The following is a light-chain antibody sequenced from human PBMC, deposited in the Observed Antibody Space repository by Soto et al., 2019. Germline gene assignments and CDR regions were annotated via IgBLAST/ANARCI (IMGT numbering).Light chain of an antibody. CDR1: QSISSW. CDR2: KAS. V-gene: IGKV1-5*03. CDR3: LQHKSYPRT. J-gene: IGKJ1*01. Sequence: DIQMSQTPSTLSASVGDRVTITCRASQSISSWLAWYQQKPGKAPKLLIYKASSLESGVPSRFSGSGSGTEFTLTISSLQPEDFATYYCLQHKSYPRTFGQGTKVDIK.